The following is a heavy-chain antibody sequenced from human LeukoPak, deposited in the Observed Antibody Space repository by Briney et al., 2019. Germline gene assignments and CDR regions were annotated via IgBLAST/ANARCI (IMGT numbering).Heavy chain of an antibody. J-gene: IGHJ6*02. CDR2: GSGGRT. D-gene: IGHD3-10*01. Sequence: GSGGRTFYADHMKGRFTSSRDHSNNTLYVQMNSLRVEDTAVYYCAKSGGLSGSGRLAMDVWGQGTTVTVPS. V-gene: IGHV3-23*01. CDR3: AKSGGLSGSGRLAMDV.